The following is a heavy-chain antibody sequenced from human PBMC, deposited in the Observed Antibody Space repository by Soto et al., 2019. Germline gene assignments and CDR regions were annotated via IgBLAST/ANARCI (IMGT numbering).Heavy chain of an antibody. CDR2: IIPIFGTA. Sequence: QVQLVQSGAEVKKPGSSVKVSCKASGGTFSSYAISWVRQAPGQGLEWMGGIIPIFGTAHYAQKFQGRVTITAARSTSSAYMELCSLRSEDTAVYYCARGANTAMVTRWFDPWGQGTLVTVSS. CDR3: ARGANTAMVTRWFDP. V-gene: IGHV1-69*12. D-gene: IGHD5-18*01. CDR1: GGTFSSYA. J-gene: IGHJ5*02.